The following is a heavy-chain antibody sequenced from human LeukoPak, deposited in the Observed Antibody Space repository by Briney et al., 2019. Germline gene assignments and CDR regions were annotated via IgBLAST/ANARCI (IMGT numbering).Heavy chain of an antibody. J-gene: IGHJ4*02. Sequence: GWSLRLSCAASGFTFSRYWMSWVRQAPGKGLEWVANIKQDGSDKYYVDSVKGRFTISRDNAKNSLYLHMNSLRGEDTAVYYCAREAFGDHFDYWGQGTLVTVSS. V-gene: IGHV3-7*03. D-gene: IGHD4-17*01. CDR1: GFTFSRYW. CDR3: AREAFGDHFDY. CDR2: IKQDGSDK.